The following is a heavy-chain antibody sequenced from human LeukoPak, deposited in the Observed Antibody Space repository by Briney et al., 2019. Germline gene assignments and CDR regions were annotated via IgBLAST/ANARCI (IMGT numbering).Heavy chain of an antibody. V-gene: IGHV3-30-3*01. CDR3: ARVFLGEDYYYYGMDV. CDR1: GFTFGDYA. Sequence: PGGSLRLSCTASGFTFGDYAMSWVRQAPGKGLEWVAVISYDGSNKYYADSVKGRFTISRDNSKNTLYLQMNSLRAEDTAVYYCARVFLGEDYYYYGMDVWGQGTTVTVSS. CDR2: ISYDGSNK. J-gene: IGHJ6*02. D-gene: IGHD3-16*01.